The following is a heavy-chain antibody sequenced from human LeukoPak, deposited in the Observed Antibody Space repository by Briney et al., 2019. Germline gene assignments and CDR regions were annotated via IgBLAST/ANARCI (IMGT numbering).Heavy chain of an antibody. J-gene: IGHJ4*02. CDR2: IYRGGST. Sequence: GGSLRLSCAVSGFIVSSNHMSWVRQAPGKGLEWVSVIYRGGSTAYADSVKGRFTISRDNAKNSLYLQMKSLRDEDTAVYYCARRYCSSTSCYFDYWGQGTLVTASS. V-gene: IGHV3-53*01. CDR1: GFIVSSNH. CDR3: ARRYCSSTSCYFDY. D-gene: IGHD2-2*01.